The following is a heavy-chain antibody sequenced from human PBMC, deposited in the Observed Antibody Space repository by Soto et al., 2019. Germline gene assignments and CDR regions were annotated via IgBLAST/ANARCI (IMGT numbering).Heavy chain of an antibody. D-gene: IGHD3-16*01. Sequence: TSQTLSLTCTVSGGSISRYYRSWFQQFPGKGLEWIGYISYSGSTNYSPSLKSRVTISIDTSKNQFSLKLSSVTAADTAVYYCAREGGGAPEIWFGPCGQGTLVSVSS. CDR1: GGSISRYY. J-gene: IGHJ5*02. CDR3: AREGGGAPEIWFGP. CDR2: ISYSGST. V-gene: IGHV4-59*01.